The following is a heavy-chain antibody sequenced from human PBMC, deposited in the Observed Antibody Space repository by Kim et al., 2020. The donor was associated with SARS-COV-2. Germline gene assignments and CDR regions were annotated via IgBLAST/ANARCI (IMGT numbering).Heavy chain of an antibody. CDR3: ASSQPPYYDFWSGYFGY. D-gene: IGHD3-3*01. V-gene: IGHV4-39*01. Sequence: SETLSLTCTVSGGSISSSSYYWGWIRQPPGKGLEWIGSIYYSGSTYYNTSLKSRVIISVDTSKNQFSLKLSSVTAADTAVYYCASSQPPYYDFWSGYFGYWGQGTLVTVSS. CDR1: GGSISSSSYY. CDR2: IYYSGST. J-gene: IGHJ4*02.